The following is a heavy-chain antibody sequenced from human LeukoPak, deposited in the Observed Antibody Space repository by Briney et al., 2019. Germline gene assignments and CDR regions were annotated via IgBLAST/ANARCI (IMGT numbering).Heavy chain of an antibody. Sequence: GASVKVSCKASGYTFTSFDINWVRQATGQGLEWMGWMNPNSGNTGYAQKFQGRVTMTRNTSITTAYMELSSLRSEDTAVYYCARGGDGYNWLNYYFDYWGQGTLVTVSS. CDR1: GYTFTSFD. CDR2: MNPNSGNT. D-gene: IGHD5-24*01. J-gene: IGHJ4*02. CDR3: ARGGDGYNWLNYYFDY. V-gene: IGHV1-8*01.